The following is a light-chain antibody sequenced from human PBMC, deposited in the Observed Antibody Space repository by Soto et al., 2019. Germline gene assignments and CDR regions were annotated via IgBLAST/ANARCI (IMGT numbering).Light chain of an antibody. CDR2: DAS. V-gene: IGKV1-33*01. Sequence: DIQMTQSPSSLSASVGDRVTITCQASQDISNYLNRYQQKPGKAPKLLSYDASNLETGVPSRFCGSGSGTDVAFTISSLQPEVSGIYCCQQYDNLRVTFGPGSKVDIE. CDR3: QQYDNLRVT. CDR1: QDISNY. J-gene: IGKJ3*01.